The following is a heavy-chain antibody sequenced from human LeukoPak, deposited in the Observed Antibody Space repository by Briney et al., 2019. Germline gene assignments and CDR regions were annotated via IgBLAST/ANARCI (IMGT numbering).Heavy chain of an antibody. V-gene: IGHV3-7*02. D-gene: IGHD3-22*01. CDR3: ARYRNYDSSGYEPRFDY. Sequence: PGESLRLSCAASGFTFSSYWMSWVRQAPGKGLEWVASIKQDGSDKYYVDSVKGRFTISRDNAKNSLYLQMNSLRAEDTAVYYCARYRNYDSSGYEPRFDYWGQGTLVTVSS. J-gene: IGHJ4*02. CDR1: GFTFSSYW. CDR2: IKQDGSDK.